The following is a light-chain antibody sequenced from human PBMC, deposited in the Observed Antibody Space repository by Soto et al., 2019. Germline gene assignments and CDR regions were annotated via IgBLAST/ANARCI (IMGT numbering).Light chain of an antibody. CDR1: QSVSNSY. J-gene: IGKJ2*01. CDR2: DSS. Sequence: EIVLTQSPGTLSLSPGERATLSCRASQSVSNSYLAWYQQKPGQAPRLLIYDSSSRATGIPDRFSGSRSGTDFTLTISRLEPEDFAVYYCQQCHNSQYTFGQGTKLEIK. V-gene: IGKV3-20*01. CDR3: QQCHNSQYT.